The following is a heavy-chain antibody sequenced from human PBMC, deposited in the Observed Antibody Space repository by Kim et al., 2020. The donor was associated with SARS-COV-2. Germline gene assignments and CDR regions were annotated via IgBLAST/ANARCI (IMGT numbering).Heavy chain of an antibody. CDR2: IKNKIDGGTT. Sequence: GGSLRLSCAASGFTFNNAWMTWVRQAPGKGLEWVGRIKNKIDGGTTDYAAAVKGRFTISRDDSKNTLYLQMNSLKTEDTAVYYCTTWGSIAVAGPFDYWGQGTLVTVSS. J-gene: IGHJ4*02. D-gene: IGHD6-19*01. V-gene: IGHV3-15*01. CDR1: GFTFNNAW. CDR3: TTWGSIAVAGPFDY.